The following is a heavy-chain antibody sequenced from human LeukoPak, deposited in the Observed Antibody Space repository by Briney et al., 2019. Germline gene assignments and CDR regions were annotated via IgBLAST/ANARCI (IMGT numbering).Heavy chain of an antibody. CDR1: GFTFSSYS. Sequence: GGSLRLSCAASGFTFSSYSMNWVRQAPGKGLEWVSSIRSSSSYIYYADSVKGRFTISSDNAKNSLYLQMNSLRAEDTAVYYCARNIVVVPAAIYSAFDPWGQGTLVTVSS. J-gene: IGHJ5*02. CDR3: ARNIVVVPAAIYSAFDP. CDR2: IRSSSSYI. V-gene: IGHV3-21*01. D-gene: IGHD2-2*01.